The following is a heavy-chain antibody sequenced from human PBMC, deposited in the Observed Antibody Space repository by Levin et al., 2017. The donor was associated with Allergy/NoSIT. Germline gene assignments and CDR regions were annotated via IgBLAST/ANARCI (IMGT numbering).Heavy chain of an antibody. V-gene: IGHV4-39*01. CDR3: ALRPWFDP. CDR1: GGSISSSSYY. Sequence: GSLRLSCTVSGGSISSSSYYWGWIRQPPGKGLEWIGSIYYSGSTYYNPSLKSRVTISVDTSKNQFSLKLSSVTAADTAVYYCALRPWFDPWGQGTLVTVSS. CDR2: IYYSGST. J-gene: IGHJ5*02.